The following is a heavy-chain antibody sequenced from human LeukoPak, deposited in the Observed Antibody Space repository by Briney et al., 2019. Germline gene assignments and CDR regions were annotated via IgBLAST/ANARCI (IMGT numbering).Heavy chain of an antibody. CDR2: ITSSGTTI. V-gene: IGHV3-11*04. CDR3: ASKEPPREYQLLPYYYYYYMDV. CDR1: GFTFSDYY. Sequence: PGGSLRLSCAASGFTFSDYYMGWIRQAPGKGLECVSYITSSGTTIYYADSVKGRFTISRDNAKSSLNLQLNSLRAEDTAVYYCASKEPPREYQLLPYYYYYYMDVWGKGTTVTVSS. J-gene: IGHJ6*03. D-gene: IGHD2-2*01.